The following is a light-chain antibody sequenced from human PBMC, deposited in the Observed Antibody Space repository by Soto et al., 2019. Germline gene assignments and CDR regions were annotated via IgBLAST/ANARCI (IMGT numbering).Light chain of an antibody. CDR3: QQANSFPRT. CDR1: QDISVW. J-gene: IGKJ3*01. CDR2: AAS. V-gene: IGKV1D-12*01. Sequence: DIQMTQSPSSVSASVGDRVTITCRASQDISVWLAWYQQKPGKAPKLLIYAASNLQTGVPSRFSGSGSGTDFTLSIHSLPPEDFATYYCQQANSFPRTFGPGTKVDIK.